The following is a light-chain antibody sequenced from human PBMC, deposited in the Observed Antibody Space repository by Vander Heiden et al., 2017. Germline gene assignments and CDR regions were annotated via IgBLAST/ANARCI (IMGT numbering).Light chain of an antibody. CDR1: NIGAKT. CDR2: DDS. V-gene: IGLV3-21*02. CDR3: QVWDTTADHPGMV. J-gene: IGLJ2*01. Sequence: SSVLPQPPSVSVAPGQTARISCGGDNIGAKTVHWYQQKPGQAPVLVVYDDSDRPSGIPDRFSGSNSGSTATLTISRVEVGDEADYFCQVWDTTADHPGMVFGGGTMLTVL.